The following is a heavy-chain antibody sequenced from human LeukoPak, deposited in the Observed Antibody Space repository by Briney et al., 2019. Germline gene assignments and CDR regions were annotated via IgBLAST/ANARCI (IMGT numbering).Heavy chain of an antibody. CDR1: GFTFDDYG. CDR3: VRVVVVTARRPSYFDY. Sequence: PGGSLRLSCAASGFTFDDYGMSWVRQAPGKGLEWVSSISSSSSYIYYADSVRGRFTISRDNAKNSLYLQLNSLRAEDTAVYYCVRVVVVTARRPSYFDYWGQGTLVTVSS. V-gene: IGHV3-21*01. J-gene: IGHJ4*02. D-gene: IGHD2-21*02. CDR2: ISSSSSYI.